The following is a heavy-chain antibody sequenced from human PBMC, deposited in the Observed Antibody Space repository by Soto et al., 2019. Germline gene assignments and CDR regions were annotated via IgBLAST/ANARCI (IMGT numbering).Heavy chain of an antibody. V-gene: IGHV3-23*01. CDR2: ISGRGGNS. J-gene: IGHJ4*02. Sequence: PGGCRSPSWAACGFIFNNFAINCDRQAPGKGLGWVAAISGRGGNSDYADSVRGRFTISRDNSKDTLFLEMNSLRAEDTALYYCAKGRQHFDFWCLDYWGQGTLVTVSS. CDR1: GFIFNNFA. CDR3: AKGRQHFDFWCLDY. D-gene: IGHD3-3*01.